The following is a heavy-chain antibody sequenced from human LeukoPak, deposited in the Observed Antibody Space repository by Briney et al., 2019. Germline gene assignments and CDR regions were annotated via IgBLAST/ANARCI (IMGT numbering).Heavy chain of an antibody. V-gene: IGHV3-11*01. CDR3: ARMGGYDGMDWFDP. J-gene: IGHJ5*02. D-gene: IGHD5-12*01. CDR1: GVTFSDYY. Sequence: PGGSLRLSCAASGVTFSDYYMSWIRQAPGKGLGWVSYISSSGSTIYSADSVKGRFNISRDNAKNSLYLQMNSLRAEDTAVYYCARMGGYDGMDWFDPWGQGTLVTVSS. CDR2: ISSSGSTI.